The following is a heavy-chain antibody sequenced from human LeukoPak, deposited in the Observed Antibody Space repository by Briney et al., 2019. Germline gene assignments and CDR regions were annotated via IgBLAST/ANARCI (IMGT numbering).Heavy chain of an antibody. J-gene: IGHJ5*02. CDR1: VGTFTNYA. Sequence: SSVTVSYQASVGTFTNYAIIWGLHAPGHGQESMRGFIPLFCTANYLQKVHGRVRITADKSTSTAYMELSSLRSEDTAVYYCARGGGASYYDFWSGYYAPRTWFDPWGQGTLVTVSS. CDR2: FIPLFCTA. V-gene: IGHV1-69*06. CDR3: ARGGGASYYDFWSGYYAPRTWFDP. D-gene: IGHD3-3*01.